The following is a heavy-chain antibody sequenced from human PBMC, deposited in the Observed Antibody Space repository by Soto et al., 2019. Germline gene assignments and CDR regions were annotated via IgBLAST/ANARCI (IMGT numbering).Heavy chain of an antibody. D-gene: IGHD3-22*01. V-gene: IGHV3-53*05. CDR1: GFTVSSNY. CDR2: IYSGGST. CDR3: VTNYYDSSGSFYY. Sequence: GGSLRLSCAASGFTVSSNYMSWVRQAPGKGLEWVSVIYSGGSTYYADSVKGRFTISRDNSKNTLYLQMSSLRAEDTAVYYCVTNYYDSSGSFYYWGQGTLVTVSS. J-gene: IGHJ4*02.